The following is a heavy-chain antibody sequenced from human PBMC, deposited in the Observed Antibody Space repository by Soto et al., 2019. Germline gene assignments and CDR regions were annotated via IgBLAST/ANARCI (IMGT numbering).Heavy chain of an antibody. CDR3: ARQITGTYFDY. Sequence: ASVKVSCKASGGTFSSYAISWVRQAPGQGLEWMGGIIPIFGTANYAQKFQGRVTITADESTSTTYMELSSLRSEDTAVYYCARQITGTYFDYWGQGTLVTVSS. D-gene: IGHD1-7*01. CDR1: GGTFSSYA. CDR2: IIPIFGTA. V-gene: IGHV1-69*13. J-gene: IGHJ4*02.